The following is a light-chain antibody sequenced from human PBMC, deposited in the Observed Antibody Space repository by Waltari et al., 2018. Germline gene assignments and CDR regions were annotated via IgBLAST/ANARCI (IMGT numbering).Light chain of an antibody. J-gene: IGKJ1*01. CDR3: QHYVRLPAT. V-gene: IGKV3-20*01. CDR1: QSVGRS. Sequence: EIVLTQSPGILSLSPGEGFTLSCRASQSVGRSLAWYQQKPGQAPRLLIYGASSRATGIPDRFSGGGSGTDFSLTISRLEAEDFAVYYCQHYVRLPATFGQGTKVEIK. CDR2: GAS.